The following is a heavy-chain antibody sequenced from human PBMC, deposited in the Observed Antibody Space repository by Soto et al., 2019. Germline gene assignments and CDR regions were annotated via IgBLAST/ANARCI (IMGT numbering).Heavy chain of an antibody. J-gene: IGHJ4*02. CDR3: ARDAYGDYLFDY. V-gene: IGHV3-48*02. CDR2: ISSSTSTT. D-gene: IGHD4-17*01. Sequence: EVQLVESGGGLVQPGGSLRLSCAASGFTFSSYSMNWVRHAPGKGLEWISYISSSTSTTYHADSVKGRFTISRDNANNSLYLQRNSLRDEDTAVYYCARDAYGDYLFDYWGQGTLVTVSS. CDR1: GFTFSSYS.